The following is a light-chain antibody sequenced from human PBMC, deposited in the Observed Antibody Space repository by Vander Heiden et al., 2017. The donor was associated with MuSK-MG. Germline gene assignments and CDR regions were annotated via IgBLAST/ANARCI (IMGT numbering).Light chain of an antibody. Sequence: EIVMTQSPATLSVSPGERATLSCRASQSVSSKLAWYQQKPGQAPRLLIYGASTRATGVPARFSGSGYGTEFTLTISSRQSEDFAVYYCQQDNNWPPYTFGQGTKLEIK. CDR3: QQDNNWPPYT. CDR1: QSVSSK. V-gene: IGKV3-15*01. CDR2: GAS. J-gene: IGKJ2*01.